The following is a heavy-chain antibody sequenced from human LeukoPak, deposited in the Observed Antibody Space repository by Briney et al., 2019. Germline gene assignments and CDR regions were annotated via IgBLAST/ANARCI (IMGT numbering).Heavy chain of an antibody. V-gene: IGHV4-31*03. CDR2: IYCSGST. CDR1: GGSISSGGYY. CDR3: ARGATIFGVVATNWFDP. D-gene: IGHD3-3*01. Sequence: PSETLSLTCTVSGGSISSGGYYWSWIRQHPGKGLEWIGYIYCSGSTYYNPSLKSRVTISVDTSKNQFSLKLSSVTAADTAVYYCARGATIFGVVATNWFDPWGQGTLVTVSS. J-gene: IGHJ5*02.